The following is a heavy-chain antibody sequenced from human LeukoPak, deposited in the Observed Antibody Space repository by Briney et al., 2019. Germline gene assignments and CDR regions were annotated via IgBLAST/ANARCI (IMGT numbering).Heavy chain of an antibody. Sequence: GGSLRLSCAASGFTFSSYWMSWVRQAPGKGLEWVANIKQDESEKYYVDSVKGRFTISRGNAKNSLYLQMNSLRAEDTAVYYCARHTYYYDNGGSRGPGYFDYWGQGTLVTVSS. CDR3: ARHTYYYDNGGSRGPGYFDY. CDR2: IKQDESEK. J-gene: IGHJ4*02. D-gene: IGHD3-22*01. CDR1: GFTFSSYW. V-gene: IGHV3-7*03.